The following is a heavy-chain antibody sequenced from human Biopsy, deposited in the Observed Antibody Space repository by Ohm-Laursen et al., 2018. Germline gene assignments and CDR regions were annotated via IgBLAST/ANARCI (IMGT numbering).Heavy chain of an antibody. CDR2: ISHTGST. V-gene: IGHV4-34*01. CDR1: NVSFSSFY. Sequence: GTLSLTCVVYNVSFSSFYWSWIRQPPGKGLEWIGEISHTGSTNYNPPLKSRVTISVDTSKNQFSLKLGSVTAADTAVYYCAKNLAVSSYALDIWGQGTMVTVSS. D-gene: IGHD2/OR15-2a*01. CDR3: AKNLAVSSYALDI. J-gene: IGHJ3*02.